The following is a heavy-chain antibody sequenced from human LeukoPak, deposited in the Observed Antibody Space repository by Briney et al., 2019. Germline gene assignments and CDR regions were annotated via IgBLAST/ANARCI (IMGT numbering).Heavy chain of an antibody. CDR1: GGSISSSSYY. Sequence: PSETLSLTCTVSGGSISSSSYYWGWIRQPPGKGLEWIGSIYYSGSTYYNPSLKSRVTISVDTSKSQFSLKLSSVTAADTAVYYCARGYCSSTSCYLLPRMNWFDPWGQGTLVTVSS. CDR3: ARGYCSSTSCYLLPRMNWFDP. CDR2: IYYSGST. V-gene: IGHV4-39*07. J-gene: IGHJ5*02. D-gene: IGHD2-2*01.